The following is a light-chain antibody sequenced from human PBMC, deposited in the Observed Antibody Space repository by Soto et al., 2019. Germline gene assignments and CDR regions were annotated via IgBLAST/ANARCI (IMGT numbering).Light chain of an antibody. CDR3: QQYHNTLRT. CDR1: QSVLYSPNNKNY. J-gene: IGKJ1*01. Sequence: DIVMTQSPDSLAVSLGERATINCKSSQSVLYSPNNKNYVAWYQQKPGQPPKLLIYWASTRESGVPDRFSGSGSGTDFTLTISSLQAEDVAVCYCQQYHNTLRTFGQGTKVEIK. V-gene: IGKV4-1*01. CDR2: WAS.